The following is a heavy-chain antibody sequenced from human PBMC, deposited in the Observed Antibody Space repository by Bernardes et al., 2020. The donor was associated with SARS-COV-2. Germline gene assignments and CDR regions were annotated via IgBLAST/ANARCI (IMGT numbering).Heavy chain of an antibody. D-gene: IGHD1-1*01. CDR3: AKDLGKGTRSYYGMDV. J-gene: IGHJ6*02. CDR1: GSTFSSYW. CDR2: IKEDGSEK. V-gene: IGHV3-7*03. Sequence: GGPLRLSCAASGSTFSSYWMSWVRQAPGKGLEWVANIKEDGSEKNYVDSVKGRFSISRDNSKNTLYLQMNSLRAEDTAVYYCAKDLGKGTRSYYGMDVWGQGTTVTVS.